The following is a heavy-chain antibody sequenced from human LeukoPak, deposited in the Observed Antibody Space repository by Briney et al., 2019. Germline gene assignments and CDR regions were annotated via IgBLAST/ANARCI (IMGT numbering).Heavy chain of an antibody. J-gene: IGHJ3*02. CDR2: ISGSGGST. D-gene: IGHD6-25*01. V-gene: IGHV3-23*01. Sequence: PGGSLRLSCAASGFTFSSYAMSWVRQAPGKGLEWVSAISGSGGSTYYADSVKGRFTISRDNSKNTLYLQMNSLRAEDTAVYYCYSSGWPPLDAFDIWGQGTMVTVSS. CDR1: GFTFSSYA. CDR3: YSSGWPPLDAFDI.